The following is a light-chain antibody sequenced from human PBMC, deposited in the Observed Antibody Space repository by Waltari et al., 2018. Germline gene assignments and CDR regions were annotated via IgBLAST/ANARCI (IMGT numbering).Light chain of an antibody. Sequence: DSQMTQSPSSLSASVGDRVTITCRASQGSKDDLGWYQQKPGKAPKRLIYAASSLRSGVPSRFSGSGSGTEFTLTISSLQPEDFATYYCLQYSNFPLTFGQGTKVGIK. J-gene: IGKJ1*01. V-gene: IGKV1-17*01. CDR1: QGSKDD. CDR2: AAS. CDR3: LQYSNFPLT.